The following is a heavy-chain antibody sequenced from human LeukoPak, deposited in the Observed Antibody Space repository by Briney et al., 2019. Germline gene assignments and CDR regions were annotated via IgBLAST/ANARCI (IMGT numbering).Heavy chain of an antibody. Sequence: GGSLRLSCAASGFTFDDYTMHWVRQAPGKGLEWVSLISWDGGSTYYADSVKGRFTISRDNSKNSLYLQMNSLRTEDTALYYCAKASWDDFWSGPRNYYFDYWGQGTLVTVSS. CDR1: GFTFDDYT. V-gene: IGHV3-43*01. CDR2: ISWDGGST. J-gene: IGHJ4*02. D-gene: IGHD3-3*01. CDR3: AKASWDDFWSGPRNYYFDY.